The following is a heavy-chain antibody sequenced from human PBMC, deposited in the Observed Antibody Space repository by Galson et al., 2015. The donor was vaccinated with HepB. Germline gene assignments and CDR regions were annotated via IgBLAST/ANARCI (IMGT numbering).Heavy chain of an antibody. Sequence: SVKVSCKASGYTFTAYYMHWVRQAPGQGLEWMGRINPDSGGTNYAQKFQGRVTMTRDTSISTAYMELSRLRSDDTAVYYCARWAPYCTGGGCDVFDIWGEGTMVTVSS. CDR3: ARWAPYCTGGGCDVFDI. CDR1: GYTFTAYY. V-gene: IGHV1-2*06. CDR2: INPDSGGT. D-gene: IGHD2-8*02. J-gene: IGHJ3*02.